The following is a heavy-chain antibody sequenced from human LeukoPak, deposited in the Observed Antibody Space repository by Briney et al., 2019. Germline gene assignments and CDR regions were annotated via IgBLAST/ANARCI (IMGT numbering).Heavy chain of an antibody. CDR2: INHSGST. CDR1: GGSFSGYY. D-gene: IGHD6-19*01. J-gene: IGHJ4*02. V-gene: IGHV4-34*01. Sequence: SETLSLICAVYGGSFSGYYWSWIRQPPGKGLEWIGEINHSGSTNYNPSLKSRVTISVDTSKNQFSLKLSSVTAADTAVYYCARATGYSSGWYGYWGQGTLVTVSS. CDR3: ARATGYSSGWYGY.